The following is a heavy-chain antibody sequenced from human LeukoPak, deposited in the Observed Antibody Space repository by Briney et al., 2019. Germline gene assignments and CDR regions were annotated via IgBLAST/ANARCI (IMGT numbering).Heavy chain of an antibody. J-gene: IGHJ4*02. CDR3: ASPGDYYGSGSYYIARDY. D-gene: IGHD3-10*01. CDR2: IWYDGSNK. CDR1: GFTFSSYG. V-gene: IGHV3-33*01. Sequence: PGGSLRLSCAASGFTFSSYGMHWVRQAPGKGLEWVAVIWYDGSNKYYADSVKGRFTISRDNSKNTLYLQMNSLRAENTAVYYCASPGDYYGSGSYYIARDYWGQGTLVTVSS.